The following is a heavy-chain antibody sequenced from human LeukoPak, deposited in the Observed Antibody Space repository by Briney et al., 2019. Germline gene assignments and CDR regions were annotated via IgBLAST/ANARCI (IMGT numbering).Heavy chain of an antibody. D-gene: IGHD3-22*01. Sequence: GGSLRLSCAASGFTFSSYAMSWVRQAPGKGLEWVSAISGSSGNTYYADSVKGRFTISRDNSKNTLYLQMNNLRAEDTALYYCAKDFDSYYDSTGYGASFSYRGQGTLVTVSS. J-gene: IGHJ4*02. V-gene: IGHV3-23*01. CDR2: ISGSSGNT. CDR1: GFTFSSYA. CDR3: AKDFDSYYDSTGYGASFSY.